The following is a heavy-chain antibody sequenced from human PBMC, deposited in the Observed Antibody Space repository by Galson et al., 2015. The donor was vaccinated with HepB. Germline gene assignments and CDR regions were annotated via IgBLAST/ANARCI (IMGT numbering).Heavy chain of an antibody. V-gene: IGHV3-21*01. CDR3: ARCSYISPYYFGY. CDR1: GFTFSSYS. D-gene: IGHD3-16*01. J-gene: IGHJ4*02. Sequence: SLRLSCAASGFTFSSYSMNWVRQAPGKGLEWVSSISSSSSYIYYADSVKGRFTISRDNAKNSLYLQMNSLRDEDTAVYYCARCSYISPYYFGYWGQGTLVTVSS. CDR2: ISSSSSYI.